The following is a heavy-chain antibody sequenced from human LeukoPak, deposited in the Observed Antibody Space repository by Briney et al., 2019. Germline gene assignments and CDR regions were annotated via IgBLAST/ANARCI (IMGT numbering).Heavy chain of an antibody. D-gene: IGHD3-22*01. V-gene: IGHV3-30*02. J-gene: IGHJ5*02. CDR2: IRYDGSNK. Sequence: QPGGSLRLSCAASGFTFSSYGMHWVRQAPGKGREWVAFIRYDGSNKYYADSVKGRFTISRDNSKNTLYLQMNSLRAEDTAVYYCASVSSYYYDSSGYPSRFVPWGQGTLVTVSS. CDR1: GFTFSSYG. CDR3: ASVSSYYYDSSGYPSRFVP.